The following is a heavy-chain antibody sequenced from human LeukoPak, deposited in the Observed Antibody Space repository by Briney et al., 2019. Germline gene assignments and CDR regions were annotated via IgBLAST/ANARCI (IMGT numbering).Heavy chain of an antibody. CDR3: AREYCSGGSCYSGY. D-gene: IGHD2-15*01. CDR2: ISAYNGNT. CDR1: GYTFTSYG. J-gene: IGHJ4*02. Sequence: ASVKVSCKASGYTFTSYGISWVRQAPGQGLELMGWISAYNGNTNCAQKLQGRVTVTTDTSTGTAYMELRSLRSDDTAVYYCAREYCSGGSCYSGYWGQGTLVTVSS. V-gene: IGHV1-18*01.